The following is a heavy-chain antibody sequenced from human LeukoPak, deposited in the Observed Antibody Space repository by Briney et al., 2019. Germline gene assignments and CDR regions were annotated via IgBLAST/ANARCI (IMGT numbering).Heavy chain of an antibody. J-gene: IGHJ4*02. V-gene: IGHV4-59*08. Sequence: PSETLSLTWTVSGGSISNYKWSWIRQPPGKGLEWIGYIHYSGSTNYNPPLKSRVSISVDMSRNQLSLKLTSVTAADTAVYYCARHSRTYYDFDYWGQGTLVTVSS. D-gene: IGHD1-26*01. CDR3: ARHSRTYYDFDY. CDR2: IHYSGST. CDR1: GGSISNYK.